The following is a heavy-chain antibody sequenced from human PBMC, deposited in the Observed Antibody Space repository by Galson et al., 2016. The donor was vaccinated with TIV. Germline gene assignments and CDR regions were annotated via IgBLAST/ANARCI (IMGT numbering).Heavy chain of an antibody. CDR3: ARVYSSYSFDY. CDR2: VAYDGSDK. V-gene: IGHV3-30*04. D-gene: IGHD6-19*01. Sequence: SLRLSCAASGFTFSSYDMFWVRQAPGKGLEWVAFVAYDGSDKNYADSVKGRFTISRDKSKNTLYLQMSSLRPEDTAVYYRARVYSSYSFDYWGQGTLVTVSS. CDR1: GFTFSSYD. J-gene: IGHJ4*02.